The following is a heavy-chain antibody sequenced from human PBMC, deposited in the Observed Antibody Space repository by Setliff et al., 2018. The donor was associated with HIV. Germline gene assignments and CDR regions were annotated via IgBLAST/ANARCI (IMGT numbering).Heavy chain of an antibody. CDR1: GGSVTNNNYY. D-gene: IGHD4-17*01. Sequence: SETLSLTCTVSGGSVTNNNYYWTWIRRHPRKGLEWLGYTSYSGTTHYNVALVNRLAISVDTSKNQFQFSLKVYLVTAADTAVYYCARRYGDYKIGDWFFDLWGRGTLVTVSS. CDR2: TSYSGTT. V-gene: IGHV4-31*03. CDR3: ARRYGDYKIGDWFFDL. J-gene: IGHJ2*01.